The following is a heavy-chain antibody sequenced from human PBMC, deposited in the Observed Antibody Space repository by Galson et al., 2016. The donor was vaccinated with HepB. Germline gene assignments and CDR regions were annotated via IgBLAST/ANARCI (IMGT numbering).Heavy chain of an antibody. CDR1: GYSFSSYW. J-gene: IGHJ2*01. CDR3: ARRSVSYWYFDL. Sequence: SGAEVKQPGESLKISCKGSGYSFSSYWIGWVRQMPGTGLEWLGITFPGASSTRSSPSFHCPVTVSADKSIHPAYLPWSRLTASAAAMYYCARRSVSYWYFDLWGRGTLVTVSS. D-gene: IGHD2-8*01. CDR2: TFPGASST. V-gene: IGHV5-51*01.